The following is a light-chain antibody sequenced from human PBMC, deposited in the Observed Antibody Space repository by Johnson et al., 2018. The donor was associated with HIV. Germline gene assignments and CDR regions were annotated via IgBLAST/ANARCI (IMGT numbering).Light chain of an antibody. J-gene: IGLJ1*01. CDR1: SSNIGINY. Sequence: QSVLTQPPSVSAAPRQKVTISCSGSSSNIGINYVSWYQQLPGTAPKLLIYENNKRPSGIPDRFSGSKSGTSATLGISGLQTGDEADYYCGTWDSRLNVYLFGPGTKVTVL. CDR3: GTWDSRLNVYL. V-gene: IGLV1-51*02. CDR2: ENN.